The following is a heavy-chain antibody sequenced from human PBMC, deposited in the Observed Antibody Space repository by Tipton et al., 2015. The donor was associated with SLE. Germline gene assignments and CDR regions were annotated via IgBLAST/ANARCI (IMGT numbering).Heavy chain of an antibody. CDR1: GGSISSYY. V-gene: IGHV4-4*07. D-gene: IGHD6-6*01. J-gene: IGHJ6*02. Sequence: TLSLTCTVSGGSISSYYWSWIRQPAGKGLEWIGRFYTGGGTNYNPSLKSRVTMSVDTSKNQFSLKLSSVTAADTAVYYCARVDSSYTYYYYYGMDVWGQGTTVTVSS. CDR2: FYTGGGT. CDR3: ARVDSSYTYYYYYGMDV.